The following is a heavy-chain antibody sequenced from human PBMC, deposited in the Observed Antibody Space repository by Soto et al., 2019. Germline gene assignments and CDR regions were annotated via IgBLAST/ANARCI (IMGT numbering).Heavy chain of an antibody. Sequence: GVSMRLSCAAAGFTFSNAWMNWVSKAPGKGLEWVGRIKSKTDGGTTDYAAPVKGRFTISRDDSKNTLYLQMNSLKTEDTAVYYCTTDPVTMIVVVPSSGWGQGTLVTV. D-gene: IGHD3-22*01. J-gene: IGHJ4*02. V-gene: IGHV3-15*07. CDR2: IKSKTDGGTT. CDR3: TTDPVTMIVVVPSSG. CDR1: GFTFSNAW.